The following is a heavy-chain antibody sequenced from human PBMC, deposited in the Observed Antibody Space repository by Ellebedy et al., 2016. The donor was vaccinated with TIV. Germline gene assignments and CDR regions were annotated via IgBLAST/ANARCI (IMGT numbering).Heavy chain of an antibody. V-gene: IGHV4-39*06. D-gene: IGHD6-6*01. CDR1: GGSISSSSYY. Sequence: SETLSLTCTVSGGSISSSSYYWGWIRQPPGKGLEWIGSIYYSGSTYYNPSLKSRVTISVDTSKNQFPLKLSSVTAADTAVYYCASLYSSSSWYFDYWGQGTLVTVSS. J-gene: IGHJ4*02. CDR2: IYYSGST. CDR3: ASLYSSSSWYFDY.